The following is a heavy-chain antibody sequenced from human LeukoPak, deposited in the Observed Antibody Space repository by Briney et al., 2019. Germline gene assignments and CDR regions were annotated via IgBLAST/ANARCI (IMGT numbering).Heavy chain of an antibody. CDR3: ARGLELATDDAIDI. CDR1: VASIRRYY. Sequence: SETLSLTCSVSVASIRRYYWSWIRQSPGRGLEWIGYVYDNDISNFNPSLERRDTILVHRSKSQFSLKLRSVTAADTPVYFCARGLELATDDAIDIGGAGTMVTVSS. D-gene: IGHD5-24*01. CDR2: VYDNDIS. V-gene: IGHV4-59*01. J-gene: IGHJ3*02.